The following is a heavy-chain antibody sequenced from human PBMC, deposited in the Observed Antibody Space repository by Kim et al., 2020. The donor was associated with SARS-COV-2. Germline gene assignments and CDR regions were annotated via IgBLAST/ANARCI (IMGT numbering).Heavy chain of an antibody. D-gene: IGHD3-10*01. J-gene: IGHJ5*02. Sequence: GGSLRLSCAASGFTFSNYAMGWFRQAPGKGPEWVSTITDSGGTTYYADSVKGRFTVSRDNSKNTLSLQMNSLRAEDTAVYYCARRGLGSTSWFDPWGQGTLVSVSS. CDR1: GFTFSNYA. V-gene: IGHV3-23*01. CDR3: ARRGLGSTSWFDP. CDR2: ITDSGGTT.